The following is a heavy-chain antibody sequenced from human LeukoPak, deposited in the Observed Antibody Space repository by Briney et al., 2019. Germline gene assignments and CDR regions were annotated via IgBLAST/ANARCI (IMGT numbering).Heavy chain of an antibody. D-gene: IGHD3/OR15-3a*01. CDR2: ISGSGGST. CDR1: GFTFSSYA. J-gene: IGHJ4*02. V-gene: IGHV3-23*01. CDR3: AKDRGGDKGIWTTYYFDY. Sequence: PGGSLRLSCAASGFTFSSYAMSWVRQAPGKGLEWVSAISGSGGSTYYADSVKGRFTISRDNSKNTLYLQMNSLRAEDTAVYYCAKDRGGDKGIWTTYYFDYWGQGTLVTVSS.